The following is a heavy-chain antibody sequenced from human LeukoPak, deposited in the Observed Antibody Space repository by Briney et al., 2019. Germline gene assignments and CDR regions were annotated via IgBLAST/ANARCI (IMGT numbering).Heavy chain of an antibody. Sequence: GGSLRLSCAASGFTVSSNYMSWVRQAPGKGLEWVSVIYSGGSTYYADSVKGRFTISRDNSKNTLYLQMNSLRAEDTAVYYCARDFNYDSDAFGIWGQGTMVTVSS. CDR2: IYSGGST. D-gene: IGHD3-22*01. V-gene: IGHV3-66*01. J-gene: IGHJ3*02. CDR1: GFTVSSNY. CDR3: ARDFNYDSDAFGI.